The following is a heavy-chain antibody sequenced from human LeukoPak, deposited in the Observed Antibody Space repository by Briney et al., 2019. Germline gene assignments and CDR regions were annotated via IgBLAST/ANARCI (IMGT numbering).Heavy chain of an antibody. J-gene: IGHJ4*02. D-gene: IGHD3-9*01. CDR3: VKDRSDILTGPGSN. CDR1: VFTFSSYA. V-gene: IGHV3-64D*06. CDR2: ISGNGGST. Sequence: PGGSLRLSCSASVFTFSSYAMHWVRQAPGKGLEYVSAISGNGGSTYYADSVKGRFTISRDNSKNTLYLQMSSLRAEDTAVYYCVKDRSDILTGPGSNWGQGTLVTVSS.